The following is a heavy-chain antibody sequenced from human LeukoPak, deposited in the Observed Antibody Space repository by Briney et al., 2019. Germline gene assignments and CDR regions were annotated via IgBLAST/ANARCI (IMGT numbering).Heavy chain of an antibody. Sequence: ASETLSLTCAASGGSISSSSYYWSWIRQSAGKGLEWIGRIHTSGSTNYNPSLKSRVTMSLDTSKNQFPLKLNSVTAADTAMYYCARDQNSDGRDWFDPWGQGTLVTVSS. D-gene: IGHD2-21*01. CDR1: GGSISSSSYY. J-gene: IGHJ5*02. CDR2: IHTSGST. V-gene: IGHV4-61*02. CDR3: ARDQNSDGRDWFDP.